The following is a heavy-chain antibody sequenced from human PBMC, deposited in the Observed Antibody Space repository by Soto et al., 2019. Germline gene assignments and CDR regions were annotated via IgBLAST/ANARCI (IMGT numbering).Heavy chain of an antibody. V-gene: IGHV3-21*01. CDR3: ARDCFVRSGWYRGTYYYGMDV. J-gene: IGHJ6*01. CDR2: ISSSSSYI. Sequence: EVQLVESGGGLVKPGGSLRLSCAASGXXFSSYSMNWVXXXPGKGLEWVSSISSSSSYIYYADSVXGXXXXSRDNAKNSLYLXXXXLXAEDTAVYYCARDCFVRSGWYRGTYYYGMDVW. CDR1: GXXFSSYS. D-gene: IGHD6-19*01.